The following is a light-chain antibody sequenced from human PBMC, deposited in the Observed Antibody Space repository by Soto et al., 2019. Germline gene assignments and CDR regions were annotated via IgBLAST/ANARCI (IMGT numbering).Light chain of an antibody. CDR1: QSVSSQ. V-gene: IGKV3-20*01. J-gene: IGKJ1*01. Sequence: EIVMTQSPATLSVSPGERATLSCRASQSVSSQLAWYQQKPGQAPRLLMYEASNRATGIPDRFIGSWSGTDFTLTISRLEPEDFAVYYGRQYGSSPPGRTFGQGTKVDIK. CDR2: EAS. CDR3: RQYGSSPPGRT.